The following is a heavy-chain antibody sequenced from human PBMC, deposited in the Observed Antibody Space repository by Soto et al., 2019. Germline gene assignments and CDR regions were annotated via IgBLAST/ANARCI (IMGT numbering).Heavy chain of an antibody. CDR2: ISGGGGAT. CDR3: AKSEPYGSGSYYFDY. V-gene: IGHV3-23*01. CDR1: GFTFSRNA. Sequence: EVQLLESGGGLVQPGGSLRLSCAASGFTFSRNAMSWVRQAPGKGLEWVSGISGGGGATYYADSVKGRFTISRDNSKXTLYLQMNSLRAEDTAIYYCAKSEPYGSGSYYFDYWGQGTLVTVSS. J-gene: IGHJ4*02. D-gene: IGHD1-26*01.